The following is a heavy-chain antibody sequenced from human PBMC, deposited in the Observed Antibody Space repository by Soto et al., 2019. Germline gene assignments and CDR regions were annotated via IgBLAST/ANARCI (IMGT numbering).Heavy chain of an antibody. CDR2: FDPEDGET. V-gene: IGHV1-24*01. D-gene: IGHD3-22*01. J-gene: IGHJ6*02. CDR3: ATGYYYDSSDKVRYSYYGMDV. CDR1: GYTLTELS. Sequence: ASVKVSCKVSGYTLTELSMHWVRQAPGKGLEWMGGFDPEDGETIYAQKFQGRVTMTEDTSTDTAYMELSSLRSEDTAVYYCATGYYYDSSDKVRYSYYGMDVWGPGTKVTVS.